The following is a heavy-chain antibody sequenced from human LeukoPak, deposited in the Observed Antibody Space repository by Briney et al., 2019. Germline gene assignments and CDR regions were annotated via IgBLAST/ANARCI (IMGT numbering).Heavy chain of an antibody. Sequence: ASVKVSCKVSGYTLTELSMHWVRQAPGKGLEWMGGFDPEDGGTIYAQKFQGRVTMTEDTSTDTAYMELSSLRSEDTAVYYCATGRLGESFFGYWGQGTLVTVSS. V-gene: IGHV1-24*01. CDR1: GYTLTELS. CDR2: FDPEDGGT. J-gene: IGHJ4*02. CDR3: ATGRLGESFFGY. D-gene: IGHD3-10*01.